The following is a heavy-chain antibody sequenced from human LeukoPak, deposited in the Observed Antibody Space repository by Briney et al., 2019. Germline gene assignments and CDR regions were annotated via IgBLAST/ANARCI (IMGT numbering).Heavy chain of an antibody. J-gene: IGHJ3*01. Sequence: APLSVSCEASGYTFTSYATGCGSDTTEEGVEWVGWMNPNRGNTGSTQTSQGGVTMTRNTSISTAYMELSSLRSEDTAVYYCARGRGDTVTKVGGQGTMVTVS. D-gene: IGHD4-17*01. CDR1: GYTFTSYA. CDR3: ARGRGDTVTKV. V-gene: IGHV1-8*01. CDR2: MNPNRGNT.